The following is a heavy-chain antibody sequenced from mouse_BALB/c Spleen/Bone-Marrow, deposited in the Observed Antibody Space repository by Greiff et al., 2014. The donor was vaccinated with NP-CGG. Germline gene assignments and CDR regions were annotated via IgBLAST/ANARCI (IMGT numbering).Heavy chain of an antibody. CDR3: ARHAYYDQTEVSFVY. V-gene: IGHV5-9-2*01. CDR1: GFTFNSYG. D-gene: IGHD2-4*01. CDR2: ISGGGSYN. J-gene: IGHJ3*01. Sequence: EVKLVESXGGLVKSGGSLKLSCAASGFTFNSYGMSWVRQTPEKRLEWVATISGGGSYNFNPDSVKGQFTISRANAKNNLYLQLSILSSEDTALYYCARHAYYDQTEVSFVYWGQGTLVTVSA.